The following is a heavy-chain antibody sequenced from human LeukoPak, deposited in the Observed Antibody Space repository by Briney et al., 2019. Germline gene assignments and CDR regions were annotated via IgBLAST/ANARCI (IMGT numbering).Heavy chain of an antibody. V-gene: IGHV3-23*01. J-gene: IGHJ4*02. D-gene: IGHD3-10*01. CDR2: ISDTGATT. Sequence: GGSLRLSCAASGFSFSTYSMSWVRQAPGKGLEWVSVISDTGATTFYADSVKGRFTISRDNSRNTLYLQMNSLRAEDTAVYYCARHLLWFGELSGGFDYWGQGTLVTVSS. CDR1: GFSFSTYS. CDR3: ARHLLWFGELSGGFDY.